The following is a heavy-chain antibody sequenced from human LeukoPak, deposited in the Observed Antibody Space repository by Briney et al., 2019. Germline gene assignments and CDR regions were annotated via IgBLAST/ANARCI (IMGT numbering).Heavy chain of an antibody. CDR1: GFTFSSYS. V-gene: IGHV3-48*01. Sequence: GGSLRLSCAASGFTFSSYSMNWVRQAPGKGLEWVSYISSSSSTIYYADSVKGRFTISRDNAKNSLYLQMNSLRAEDTAVYYCARVLHKRNYDSSVYYGYWGQGTLVTVSS. CDR3: ARVLHKRNYDSSVYYGY. CDR2: ISSSSSTI. J-gene: IGHJ4*02. D-gene: IGHD3-22*01.